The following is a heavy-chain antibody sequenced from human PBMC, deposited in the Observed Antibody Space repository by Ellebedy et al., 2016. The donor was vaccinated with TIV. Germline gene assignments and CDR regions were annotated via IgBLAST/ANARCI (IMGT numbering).Heavy chain of an antibody. CDR2: INPSTGGT. J-gene: IGHJ2*01. V-gene: IGHV1-46*01. CDR1: GYTLTSYY. D-gene: IGHD4-23*01. Sequence: ASVKVSCKASGYTLTSYYLHWVRQAPGQGLEWVGTINPSTGGTSYAQKFQGRVTLTRDTSTSTAYMELSSLRSDDTAVYYCARGPYGGISVWYFDVWGRGTLVTVSS. CDR3: ARGPYGGISVWYFDV.